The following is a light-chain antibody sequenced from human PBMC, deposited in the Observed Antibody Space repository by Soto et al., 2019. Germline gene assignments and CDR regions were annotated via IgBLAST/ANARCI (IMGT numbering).Light chain of an antibody. CDR3: QQSNNWPWT. CDR2: GAS. J-gene: IGKJ1*01. Sequence: EIVMTQSPATLSVSPGDRATLSCRASQSVSSNLAWYQQKPGQAPRLLIYGASTRTTGISARFSGGGSGTEFTLTISSLQSEDFAVYYCQQSNNWPWTFGPGTKVEIK. CDR1: QSVSSN. V-gene: IGKV3-15*01.